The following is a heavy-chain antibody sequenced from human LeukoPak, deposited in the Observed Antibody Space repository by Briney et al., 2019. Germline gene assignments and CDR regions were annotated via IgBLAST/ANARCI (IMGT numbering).Heavy chain of an antibody. V-gene: IGHV4-38-2*02. CDR3: ARVGSGYDWDY. CDR1: GFSIISGYY. Sequence: SETLSHTCIVSGFSIISGYYWGWIRQTPRKGLEWIGNIYQTGSTYYNPSLKSRVTISVDTSKNQFSLRLTSVTAADTAVYYCARVGSGYDWDYWGQGTLVTVSS. D-gene: IGHD5-12*01. J-gene: IGHJ4*02. CDR2: IYQTGST.